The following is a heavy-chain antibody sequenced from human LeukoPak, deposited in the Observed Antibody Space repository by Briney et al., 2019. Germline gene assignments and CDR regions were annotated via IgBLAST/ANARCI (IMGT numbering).Heavy chain of an antibody. J-gene: IGHJ4*02. CDR1: GGSFSGYY. V-gene: IGHV4-34*01. D-gene: IGHD5-18*01. CDR2: INHSGGT. CDR3: ASRRRGYSYGYVGY. Sequence: SETLSLTCAVYGGSFSGYYWSWIRQPPGKGLEWIGEINHSGGTNYNPSLKSRVTISVDTSKNQFSLKLSSVTAADTAVYYCASRRRGYSYGYVGYWGQGTLVTVSS.